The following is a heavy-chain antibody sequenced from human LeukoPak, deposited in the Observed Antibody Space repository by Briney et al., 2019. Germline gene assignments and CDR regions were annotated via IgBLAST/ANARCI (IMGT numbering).Heavy chain of an antibody. Sequence: ASVKVSCKASGYTFTGYYMHWVRQAPGQGLEWMGRINPNSGGTNYAQKFQGRVTMTRETSISTAYMELSRLRSDDTAVYYCAVTYYYDSSGYYYFDYWGQGTLVTVSS. CDR3: AVTYYYDSSGYYYFDY. CDR1: GYTFTGYY. D-gene: IGHD3-22*01. J-gene: IGHJ4*02. CDR2: INPNSGGT. V-gene: IGHV1-2*06.